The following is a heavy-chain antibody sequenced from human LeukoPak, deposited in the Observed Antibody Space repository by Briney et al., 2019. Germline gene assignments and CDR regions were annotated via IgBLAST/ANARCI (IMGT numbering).Heavy chain of an antibody. V-gene: IGHV3-11*01. Sequence: GGSLRLSWAPPESTFSAYYMSWIGRAPGKGRGGVYYIIRIGSTIYYADSVKGRFTISRDNAKNSLYLQMNSLRAEDTAVYYCARRGDPPGRWELLRVNYFDYWGQGTLVTVSS. J-gene: IGHJ4*02. D-gene: IGHD1-26*01. CDR2: IIRIGSTI. CDR1: ESTFSAYY. CDR3: ARRGDPPGRWELLRVNYFDY.